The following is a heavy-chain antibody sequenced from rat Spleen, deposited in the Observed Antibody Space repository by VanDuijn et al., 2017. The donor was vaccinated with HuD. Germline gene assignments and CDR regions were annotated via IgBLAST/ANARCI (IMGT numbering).Heavy chain of an antibody. CDR1: GFTFSDYY. V-gene: IGHV5-29*01. CDR3: ARRHYGYTDYFDY. Sequence: EVQLVESDGGLVQPGRSLKLSCAASGFTFSDYYMAWVRQAPTRGLEWVATISFDGTSSYYRDSVKGRFTISRDYAQNTLYLQMDSLRSEDTATYYCARRHYGYTDYFDYWGQGVMVTVSS. J-gene: IGHJ2*01. CDR2: ISFDGTSS. D-gene: IGHD1-9*01.